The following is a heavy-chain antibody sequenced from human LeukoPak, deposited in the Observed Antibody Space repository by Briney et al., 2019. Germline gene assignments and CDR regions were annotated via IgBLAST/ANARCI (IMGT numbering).Heavy chain of an antibody. J-gene: IGHJ4*02. CDR1: GGSISSGGYY. V-gene: IGHV4-30-2*01. CDR3: ARDSSQSSFDY. Sequence: PSQTLSLTCTVSGGSISSGGYYWSWIRQPPGKGLEWIGYIYHSGSTYYNPSLKSRVTISVDRSKNQFSLKLSSVTAADTAVYYCARDSSQSSFDYWGQGTLVTVSS. CDR2: IYHSGST.